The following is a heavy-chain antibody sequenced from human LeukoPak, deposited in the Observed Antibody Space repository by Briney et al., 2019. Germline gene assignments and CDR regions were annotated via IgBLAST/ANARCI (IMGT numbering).Heavy chain of an antibody. V-gene: IGHV4-39*07. CDR1: GGSISSSSYY. CDR3: ARVRYYSGIDY. D-gene: IGHD3-10*01. J-gene: IGHJ4*02. Sequence: SETLSLTCTVSGGSISSSSYYWGWIRQPPGKGLEWIGSIYYSGSTYYNPSLKSRVTISVDTSENQFSLKLSSVTAADTAVYYCARVRYYSGIDYWGQGTLVTVSS. CDR2: IYYSGST.